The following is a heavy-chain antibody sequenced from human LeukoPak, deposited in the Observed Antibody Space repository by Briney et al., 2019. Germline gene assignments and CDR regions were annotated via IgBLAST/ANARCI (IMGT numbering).Heavy chain of an antibody. D-gene: IGHD3-22*01. Sequence: TSETLSLTCTVSGGSISRIIYYWGWIRQPPGKGLEWIGSIYYTGSTYYTPSLRSRVTISVDTSKNKFSLKLSAVTAADTAVYYCARVVRDGSGYDYYFDYWGQGTLVTVSS. V-gene: IGHV4-39*01. CDR1: GGSISRIIYY. CDR2: IYYTGST. CDR3: ARVVRDGSGYDYYFDY. J-gene: IGHJ4*02.